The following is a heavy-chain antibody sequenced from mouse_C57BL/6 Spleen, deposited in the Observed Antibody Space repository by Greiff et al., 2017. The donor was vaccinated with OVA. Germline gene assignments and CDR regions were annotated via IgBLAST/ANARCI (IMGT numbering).Heavy chain of an antibody. CDR3: AYGSRTWFAY. D-gene: IGHD1-1*01. V-gene: IGHV1-82*01. CDR2: IYPGDGDT. J-gene: IGHJ3*01. Sequence: LQESGPELVKPGASVKISCKASGYAFSSSWMNWVKQRPGKGLEWIGRIYPGDGDTNYNGKFKGKATLTADKSSSTAYMQLSSLTSEDSAVYFCAYGSRTWFAYWGQGTLVTVSA. CDR1: GYAFSSSW.